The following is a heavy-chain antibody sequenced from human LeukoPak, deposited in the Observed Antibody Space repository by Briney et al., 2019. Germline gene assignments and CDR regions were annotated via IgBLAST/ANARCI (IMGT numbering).Heavy chain of an antibody. CDR1: GGSISTRNYY. CDR3: ARSNGYGLIDI. V-gene: IGHV4-39*07. D-gene: IGHD3-22*01. Sequence: PSEPLSLTCIVSGGSISTRNYYCRWVRQPPGKALEWIGNLLYSGRRCHSPSLKSRVNISLDTSRNQYSLKLNSVTAADSAVYYCARSNGYGLIDIWGQGTMVTVSS. CDR2: LLYSGRR. J-gene: IGHJ3*02.